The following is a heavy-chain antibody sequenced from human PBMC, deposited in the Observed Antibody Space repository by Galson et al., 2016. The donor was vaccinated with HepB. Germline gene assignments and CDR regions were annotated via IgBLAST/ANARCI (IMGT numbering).Heavy chain of an antibody. Sequence: SLRLSCAVSGFTFSDQYMDWVRQAPGKGLEWVGRSRNKPNSYSTAYAASVQGRFTISRDDSKNSLYLEMKSLKTEDTAVYYCARAVRSGYGTSVFDIWGQGTMVTVSS. CDR2: SRNKPNSYST. J-gene: IGHJ3*02. CDR1: GFTFSDQY. CDR3: ARAVRSGYGTSVFDI. V-gene: IGHV3-72*01. D-gene: IGHD3-22*01.